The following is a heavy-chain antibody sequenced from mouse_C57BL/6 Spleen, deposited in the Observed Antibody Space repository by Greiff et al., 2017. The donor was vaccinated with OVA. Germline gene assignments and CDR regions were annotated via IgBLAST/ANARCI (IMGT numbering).Heavy chain of an antibody. CDR3: ASRVTTVYYFDY. CDR1: GYTFTSYW. D-gene: IGHD1-1*01. J-gene: IGHJ2*01. V-gene: IGHV1-59*01. CDR2: IDPSDSYT. Sequence: VQLQQPGAELVRPGTSVKLSCKASGYTFTSYWMHWVKQRPGQGLEWIGVIDPSDSYTNYNQKFKGKATLTVDTSSSTAYMQLSSLTSEDSAVYYCASRVTTVYYFDYWGQGTTLTVSS.